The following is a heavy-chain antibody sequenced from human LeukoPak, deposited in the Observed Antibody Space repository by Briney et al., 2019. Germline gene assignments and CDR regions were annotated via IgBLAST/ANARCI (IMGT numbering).Heavy chain of an antibody. Sequence: PSETLSLTCTVSGGSISSYYWSWIRQPPGKGLEWIGYIYYSGSTNYNPSLKSRVTISVDTSKNQFSLKLSSVTAADTAVYYRARGVFNGLYYYMDVWGKGTTVTVSS. D-gene: IGHD6-13*01. CDR2: IYYSGST. V-gene: IGHV4-59*08. CDR3: ARGVFNGLYYYMDV. J-gene: IGHJ6*03. CDR1: GGSISSYY.